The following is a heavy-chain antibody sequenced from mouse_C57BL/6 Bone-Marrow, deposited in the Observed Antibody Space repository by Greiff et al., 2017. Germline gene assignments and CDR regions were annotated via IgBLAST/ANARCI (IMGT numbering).Heavy chain of an antibody. J-gene: IGHJ3*01. CDR2: IYPGNSDT. CDR3: TRGKEPEPPWFAY. Sequence: EVQLQQSGTVLARPGASVKMSCKTSGYTFTSYWMHWVKQRPGQGLEWIGAIYPGNSDTSYNQKFKGKAKLTAVTSASTAYMELSSLTNEDSAVYYCTRGKEPEPPWFAYWGQGTLVTVSA. CDR1: GYTFTSYW. D-gene: IGHD6-1*01. V-gene: IGHV1-5*01.